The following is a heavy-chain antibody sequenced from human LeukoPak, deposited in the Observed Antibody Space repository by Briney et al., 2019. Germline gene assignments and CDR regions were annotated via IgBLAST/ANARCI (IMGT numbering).Heavy chain of an antibody. D-gene: IGHD2/OR15-2a*01. CDR2: IYPGDSDT. J-gene: IGHJ5*02. Sequence: GESLKISCKGSGYSFTSYWIGWVRQMPGKGLEWMGIIYPGDSDTRYSPSFQGQVTISADKSTSTAYLQWSSLKASDTAIYYCARHNSYVTSTIYYFMDAWGQGTLVTVSS. V-gene: IGHV5-51*01. CDR3: ARHNSYVTSTIYYFMDA. CDR1: GYSFTSYW.